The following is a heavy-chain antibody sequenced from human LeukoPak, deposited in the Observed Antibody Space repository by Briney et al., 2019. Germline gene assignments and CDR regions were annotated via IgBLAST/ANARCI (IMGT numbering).Heavy chain of an antibody. D-gene: IGHD6-6*01. V-gene: IGHV1-18*01. CDR3: ATTGSSSDYYGIDV. CDR2: ISPNNGKT. CDR1: GYTFTSYG. Sequence: ASVKVSCKTSGYTFTSYGITWVRQAPGQGLEWMAYISPNNGKTNYARNLQGRVTMTTDASTSTAYLELRSLISDDTAVYYCATTGSSSDYYGIDVWGQGTMVTVSS. J-gene: IGHJ6*02.